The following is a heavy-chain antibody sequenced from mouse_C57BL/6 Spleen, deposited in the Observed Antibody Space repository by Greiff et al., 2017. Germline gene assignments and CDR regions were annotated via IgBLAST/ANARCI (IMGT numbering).Heavy chain of an antibody. CDR1: GYTFTDYN. Sequence: VHVKQSGPELVKPGASVKMSCKASGYTFTDYNMHWVKQSHGKSLEWIGYINPNNGGTSYNQKFKGKATLTVNKSSSTAYMELRSLTSEDSAVYYCARREAYYSNYPYYFDYWGQGTTLTVSS. CDR2: INPNNGGT. V-gene: IGHV1-22*01. CDR3: ARREAYYSNYPYYFDY. D-gene: IGHD2-5*01. J-gene: IGHJ2*01.